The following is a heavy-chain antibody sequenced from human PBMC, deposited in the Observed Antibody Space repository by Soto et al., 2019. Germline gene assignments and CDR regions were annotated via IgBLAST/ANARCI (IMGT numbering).Heavy chain of an antibody. CDR2: ISPYTGDT. D-gene: IGHD3-16*01. CDR3: AMVDNYVTPTPQDV. V-gene: IGHV1-18*01. Sequence: QVQLVQSGDEMKKPGASVRVSCKASGYIFVNYGIAWVRQAPGQGLEWMGWISPYTGDTHSASKVQGRLTMTTDTSTSTAYMDLGSRTSDDTAVYYWAMVDNYVTPTPQDVWGQGTTVTVSS. CDR1: GYIFVNYG. J-gene: IGHJ6*02.